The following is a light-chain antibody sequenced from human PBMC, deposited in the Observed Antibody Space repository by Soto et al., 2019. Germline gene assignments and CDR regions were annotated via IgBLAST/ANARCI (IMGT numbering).Light chain of an antibody. CDR1: QGISSY. Sequence: AIRMTQSPSSLSASTGDRVTITCRASQGISSYLAWYQQKPGKAPKLLIYAASTLQSGVPSRFSGSGSGTDFTLTISCLQSEDFATYYCQQYYSYPAGTFGQGTRREIK. V-gene: IGKV1-8*01. CDR3: QQYYSYPAGT. J-gene: IGKJ5*01. CDR2: AAS.